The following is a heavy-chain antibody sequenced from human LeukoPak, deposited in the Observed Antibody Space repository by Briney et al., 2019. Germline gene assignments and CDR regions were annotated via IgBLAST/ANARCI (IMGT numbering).Heavy chain of an antibody. V-gene: IGHV1-18*01. CDR3: ARDNIGFDY. CDR1: DYTFTSYA. Sequence: ASVKVSCKASDYTFTSYAFSWVRQAPGRGLEWMGWISVANGNTNYAQKLQDRVTMTADTFTSTAYMELRSLRSDDTAVYYCARDNIGFDYWGQGTLVTVSS. CDR2: ISVANGNT. J-gene: IGHJ4*02. D-gene: IGHD3-10*01.